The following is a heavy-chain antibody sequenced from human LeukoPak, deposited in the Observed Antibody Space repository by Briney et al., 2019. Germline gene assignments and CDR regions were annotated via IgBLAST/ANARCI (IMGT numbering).Heavy chain of an antibody. D-gene: IGHD1-26*01. CDR2: ISGSGGSA. CDR3: AKDLGLVGATTFDY. Sequence: GGSLRLSCAASGFTFSSYAMSWVRQAPGKGLEWVSAISGSGGSAYYADSVKGRFTISRDNSKNTLYLQMNSLRAEDTAVYYCAKDLGLVGATTFDYWGQGTLVTVSS. CDR1: GFTFSSYA. J-gene: IGHJ4*02. V-gene: IGHV3-23*01.